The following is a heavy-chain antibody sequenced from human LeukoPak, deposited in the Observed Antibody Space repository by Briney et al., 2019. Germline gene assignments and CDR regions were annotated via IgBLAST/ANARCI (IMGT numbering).Heavy chain of an antibody. CDR1: GGSFSGYY. V-gene: IGHV4-34*01. J-gene: IGHJ4*02. CDR3: ARGHASSGYSYGSIDY. D-gene: IGHD5-18*01. CDR2: INHSGST. Sequence: PSETLSLTCAVYGGSFSGYYWSWIRQPPGKGLEWIGEINHSGSTNYNPSLKSRVTISVDTSKNQFSLKLSSVTAADTAVHYCARGHASSGYSYGSIDYWGQGTLVTVSS.